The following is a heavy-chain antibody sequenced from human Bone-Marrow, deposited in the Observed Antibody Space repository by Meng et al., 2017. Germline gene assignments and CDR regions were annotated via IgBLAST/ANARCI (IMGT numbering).Heavy chain of an antibody. CDR3: AREPGPRVGWFDP. Sequence: QVRLGQSGAGVKKPGSPVKVSCKASGGTFSSYAISWVRQAPGQGLEWMGGIIPIFGTANYAQKFQGRVTITADESTSTAYMELSSLRSEDTAVYYCAREPGPRVGWFDPWGQGTLVTVSS. CDR2: IIPIFGTA. J-gene: IGHJ5*02. CDR1: GGTFSSYA. D-gene: IGHD1-26*01. V-gene: IGHV1-69*01.